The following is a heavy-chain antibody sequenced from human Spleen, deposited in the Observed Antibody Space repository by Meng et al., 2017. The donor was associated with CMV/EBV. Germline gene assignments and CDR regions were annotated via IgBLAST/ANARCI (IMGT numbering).Heavy chain of an antibody. CDR3: ARDLRVELLWFGELSGVGHDAFDI. V-gene: IGHV3-21*01. CDR1: GFTFSSYS. CDR2: ISSSSYI. Sequence: GGSLRLSCAASGFTFSSYSMNWVRQAPGKGLEWVSSISSSSYIYYADSVKGRFTISRDNAKNSLYLQMNSLRAEDTAVYYCARDLRVELLWFGELSGVGHDAFDIWGQGTMVTVSS. D-gene: IGHD3-10*01. J-gene: IGHJ3*02.